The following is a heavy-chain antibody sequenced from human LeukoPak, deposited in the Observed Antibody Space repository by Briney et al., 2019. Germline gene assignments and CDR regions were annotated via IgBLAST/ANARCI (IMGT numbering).Heavy chain of an antibody. CDR3: ARTLYIAAVPGGFDY. D-gene: IGHD6-13*01. CDR2: MNPNSANA. Sequence: GASVKVSCKASGYSFTSYDINWVRQATGQGLEWMGWMNPNSANAGYSQKFQDRVTMTRDTSISTVYMELSRLRSDDTALYYCARTLYIAAVPGGFDYWGQGSLVTVSS. V-gene: IGHV1-8*01. CDR1: GYSFTSYD. J-gene: IGHJ4*02.